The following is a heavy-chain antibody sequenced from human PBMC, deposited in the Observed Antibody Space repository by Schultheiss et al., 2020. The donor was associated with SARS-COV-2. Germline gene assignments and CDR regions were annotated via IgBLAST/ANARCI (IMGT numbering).Heavy chain of an antibody. CDR2: IWYDGSNK. V-gene: IGHV3-33*01. D-gene: IGHD3-3*01. J-gene: IGHJ4*02. Sequence: GRSLRLSCAASGFTFSSYGMHWVRQAPGKGLEWVAVIWYDGSNKYYADSVKGRFTISRDNSKNTLYLQMNSLRAEDTAVYYCARSHPFITGEYDFWSGYFADSENYFDYWGQGTLVTVSS. CDR1: GFTFSSYG. CDR3: ARSHPFITGEYDFWSGYFADSENYFDY.